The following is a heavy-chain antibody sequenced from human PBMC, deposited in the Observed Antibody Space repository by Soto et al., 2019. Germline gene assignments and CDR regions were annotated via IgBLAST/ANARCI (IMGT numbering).Heavy chain of an antibody. CDR3: ARDRVYSGTYGGDY. CDR1: GFSFSSYG. CDR2: IWNDGTNK. J-gene: IGHJ4*02. D-gene: IGHD1-26*01. V-gene: IGHV3-33*01. Sequence: QVQLVESGGGVVQPGRSLRLSCAASGFSFSSYGMHWVRQAPGKGLEWVAVIWNDGTNKYYADSVRGRFTISRDNSKNTLYLQMTRTTAEDTAVYYCARDRVYSGTYGGDYWGQGTLVTVSS.